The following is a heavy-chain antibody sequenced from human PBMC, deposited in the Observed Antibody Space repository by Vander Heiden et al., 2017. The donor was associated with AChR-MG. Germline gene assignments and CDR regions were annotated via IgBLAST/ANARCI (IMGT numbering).Heavy chain of an antibody. D-gene: IGHD2-21*02. CDR1: GFSLSNARMG. Sequence: QVTLKESGPVLVKPTETLTLTCTVSGFSLSNARMGVSWIRQPPGKALEWLAHIFSNDEKSYSTSLKSRLTIAKDTSKSQVVLTMTNMDPVDTATYYCARTQHTWDCGGDCDAYNWFDPWGQGTLVTVSS. CDR3: ARTQHTWDCGGDCDAYNWFDP. J-gene: IGHJ5*02. CDR2: IFSNDEK. V-gene: IGHV2-26*01.